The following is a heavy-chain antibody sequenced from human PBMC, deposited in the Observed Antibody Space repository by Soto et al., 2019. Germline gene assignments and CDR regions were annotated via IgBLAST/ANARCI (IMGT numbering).Heavy chain of an antibody. CDR3: ARELYSSSSSSQSYYYYGMGV. CDR1: GYTFTGYY. CDR2: INPNSGGT. D-gene: IGHD6-6*01. V-gene: IGHV1-2*04. Sequence: ASVKVSCKASGYTFTGYYMHWVRQAPGQGLEWMGWINPNSGGTNYAQKFQGWVTMTRDTSISTAYMELSRLRSDDTAVYYCARELYSSSSSSQSYYYYGMGVWGQGTTVTVSS. J-gene: IGHJ6*02.